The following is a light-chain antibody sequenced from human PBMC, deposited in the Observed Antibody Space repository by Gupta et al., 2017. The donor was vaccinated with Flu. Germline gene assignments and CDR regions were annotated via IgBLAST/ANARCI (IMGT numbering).Light chain of an antibody. Sequence: SALTQPPSASGSRGQSVTISCTGSSSDVGRFDYVSWYQPHPGKAPNFIIYEVTKLPSGVPDRFSGSQSGKSASLTVSGLQAEDEADYYCASYAGSYIWVCGGGTTLTVL. CDR2: EVT. J-gene: IGLJ3*02. CDR3: ASYAGSYIWV. V-gene: IGLV2-8*01. CDR1: SSDVGRFDY.